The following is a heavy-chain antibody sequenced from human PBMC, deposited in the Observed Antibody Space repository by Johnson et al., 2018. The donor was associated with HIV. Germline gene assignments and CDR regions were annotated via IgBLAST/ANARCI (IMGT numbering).Heavy chain of an antibody. J-gene: IGHJ3*02. Sequence: VQLVESGGGLVQPGRSLRLSCAASGFTFDDYAMHWVRQAPGKGLEWVSGISWNSGSIGYADSVKGRFTISRDKAKNSLYLQMNSLRAEDTALYYCAKDLLTYYYDSSDAFDIWGQGTMVTVSS. CDR1: GFTFDDYA. CDR3: AKDLLTYYYDSSDAFDI. D-gene: IGHD3-22*01. CDR2: ISWNSGSI. V-gene: IGHV3-9*01.